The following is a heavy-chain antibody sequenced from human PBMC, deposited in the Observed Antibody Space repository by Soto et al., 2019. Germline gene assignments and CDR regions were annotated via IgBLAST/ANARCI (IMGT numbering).Heavy chain of an antibody. CDR1: GGSISSGGSS. CDR3: ARGAVVNFDS. V-gene: IGHV4-30-2*01. CDR2: IYHSGST. D-gene: IGHD3-22*01. Sequence: QLQLQESGSGLVKPSQTLSLTCAVSGGSISSGGSSWTWIRQPPGKGLEWIGYIYHSGSTYYNPSIKSRVTISVDRSKNQFSLKLTSVTAADTAVYFCARGAVVNFDSWGQVTLATVSS. J-gene: IGHJ4*02.